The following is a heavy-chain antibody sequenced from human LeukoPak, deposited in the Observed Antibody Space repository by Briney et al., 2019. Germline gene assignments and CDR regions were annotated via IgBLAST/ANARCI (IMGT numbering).Heavy chain of an antibody. CDR2: ISGYNGKT. CDR3: ASQTTVRAYYDISRGAFDI. Sequence: ASVKVSCKALGYTFSSYGIAWVRQASGQGLEWMGWISGYNGKTDYAQKLQGRVTLTTNTSTSTAYMELRSLRSEDTAVYYCASQTTVRAYYDISRGAFDIWGQGTMVTVSS. J-gene: IGHJ3*02. D-gene: IGHD3-9*01. CDR1: GYTFSSYG. V-gene: IGHV1-18*01.